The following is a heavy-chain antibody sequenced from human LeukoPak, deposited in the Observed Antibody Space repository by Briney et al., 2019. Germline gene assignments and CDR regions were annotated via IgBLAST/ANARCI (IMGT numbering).Heavy chain of an antibody. CDR1: GGSISSSHYY. D-gene: IGHD3-10*01. CDR2: IYYSGTT. Sequence: SETLSLTCTVSGGSISSSHYYWGWIRQPPGKGLEWIGTIYYSGTTYYNPSLESRVTISEDTSKNQFSLTLKSVTAADTAVYYCARQISDYYYYYIDVWGKGTTVTVSS. J-gene: IGHJ6*03. CDR3: ARQISDYYYYYIDV. V-gene: IGHV4-39*01.